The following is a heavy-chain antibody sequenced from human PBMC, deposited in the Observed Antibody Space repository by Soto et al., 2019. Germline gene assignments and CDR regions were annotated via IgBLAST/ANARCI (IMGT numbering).Heavy chain of an antibody. Sequence: SETLSLTCTVSGGSISSYYLSWSGQPPGKGLEWSGYIYYSGSTNYNPSLKTRVNISVDMSKNKFCLKLRCVSGVDTAVYYCGRGGSTVTLYYFDYWGQGSLVTVS. D-gene: IGHD4-17*01. V-gene: IGHV4-59*01. CDR2: IYYSGST. J-gene: IGHJ4*02. CDR1: GGSISSYY. CDR3: GRGGSTVTLYYFDY.